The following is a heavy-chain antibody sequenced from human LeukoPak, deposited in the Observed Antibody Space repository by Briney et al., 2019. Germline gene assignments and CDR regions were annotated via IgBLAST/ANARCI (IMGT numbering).Heavy chain of an antibody. CDR2: IIPIFGTA. D-gene: IGHD3-3*01. J-gene: IGHJ3*02. CDR1: GGTFSSYA. CDR3: ARGAFLSRFLEWRAFDI. V-gene: IGHV1-69*05. Sequence: SVKVSCKASGGTFSSYAISWVRQAPGQGLEWMGGIIPIFGTANYAQKFQGRVTITTDESTSTAYMELSSLRSEDTAVYYCARGAFLSRFLEWRAFDIWGQGTMVTVSS.